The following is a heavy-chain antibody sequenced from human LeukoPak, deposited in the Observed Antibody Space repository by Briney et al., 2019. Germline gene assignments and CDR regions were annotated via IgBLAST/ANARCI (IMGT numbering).Heavy chain of an antibody. V-gene: IGHV3-23*01. CDR1: GLTFSSYS. CDR2: ISGSGGST. CDR3: ARAKCRSPRCSPGH. Sequence: GGALRLSCAASGLTFSSYSLSWVRQAPGKGLEGVSAISGSGGSTYYADSVKGRFTISRDNSKNALYVQMNSLRAEDTAVYYCARAKCRSPRCSPGHWGQGPLVTVSS. D-gene: IGHD2-2*01. J-gene: IGHJ4*02.